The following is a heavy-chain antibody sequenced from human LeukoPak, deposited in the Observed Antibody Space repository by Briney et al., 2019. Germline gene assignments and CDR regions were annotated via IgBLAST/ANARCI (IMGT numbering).Heavy chain of an antibody. Sequence: SETLSLTCTVSGYSISSGYYWGWIRQPPGKGLEWIGSIYYSGSTYYNPSLKSRVTISVDTSKNQFSLKLSSVTAADTAVYYCARCPYDFWSGYFQNWFDPWGQGTLVTVSS. J-gene: IGHJ5*02. V-gene: IGHV4-38-2*02. D-gene: IGHD3-3*01. CDR1: GYSISSGYY. CDR2: IYYSGST. CDR3: ARCPYDFWSGYFQNWFDP.